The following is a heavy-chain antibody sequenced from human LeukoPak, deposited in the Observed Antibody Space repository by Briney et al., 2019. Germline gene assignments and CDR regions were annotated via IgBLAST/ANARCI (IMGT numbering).Heavy chain of an antibody. V-gene: IGHV3-23*01. J-gene: IGHJ4*02. CDR1: GFTFSNYA. CDR2: IRESSGST. D-gene: IGHD1-26*01. CDR3: AKGPVSAIVGATTLDY. Sequence: PGGSLSLSCSASGFTFSNYAMNWVRPAPGKGLEGVSLIRESSGSTSDADYVEGRFSIYRDNSKNAAYLQMNSLSVEDRDVYYCAKGPVSAIVGATTLDYWGQGTLVSVSS.